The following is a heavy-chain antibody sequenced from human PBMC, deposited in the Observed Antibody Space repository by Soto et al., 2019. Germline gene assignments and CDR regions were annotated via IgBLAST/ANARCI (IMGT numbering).Heavy chain of an antibody. Sequence: SETLSLTCAVYGGSFSGYYWSWIRQPPGKGLEWIGEINHSGSTNYNPSLKSRVTISVDTSKNQFSLKLSSVTAADTAVYYCARVAYSGYDYKQRRKYYNWFDPWGQGTLVT. V-gene: IGHV4-34*01. CDR2: INHSGST. CDR1: GGSFSGYY. J-gene: IGHJ5*02. CDR3: ARVAYSGYDYKQRRKYYNWFDP. D-gene: IGHD5-12*01.